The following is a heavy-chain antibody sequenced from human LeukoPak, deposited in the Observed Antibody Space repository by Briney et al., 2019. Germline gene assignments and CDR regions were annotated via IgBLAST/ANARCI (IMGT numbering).Heavy chain of an antibody. CDR2: ISSSSSHI. Sequence: PGGTLSLPCAASGFTLSSYSMNWVRQAPGKGLEWVSSISSSSSHIYYAGSVKGRITISRDNANNSLYLQITSLTAEYTAVYYGARDHAYAFDIWGQGTLVTVSS. D-gene: IGHD2-2*01. J-gene: IGHJ3*02. CDR1: GFTLSSYS. V-gene: IGHV3-21*01. CDR3: ARDHAYAFDI.